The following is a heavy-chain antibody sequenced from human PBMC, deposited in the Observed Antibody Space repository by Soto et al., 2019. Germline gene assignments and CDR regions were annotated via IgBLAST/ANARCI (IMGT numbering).Heavy chain of an antibody. CDR1: GITFSDYA. J-gene: IGHJ4*02. CDR3: ANETGYSGFDTFDL. CDR2: ISGSGGTT. Sequence: EVQLLESGGDLVQPGGTLRRSCAATGITFSDYAMSWIRQAPGQGLEWVSAISGSGGTTYYADSVKGRFTISRDNSKNTLYPQMNSLRADDTAVYYCANETGYSGFDTFDLWGQGTLVTVSS. V-gene: IGHV3-23*01. D-gene: IGHD5-12*01.